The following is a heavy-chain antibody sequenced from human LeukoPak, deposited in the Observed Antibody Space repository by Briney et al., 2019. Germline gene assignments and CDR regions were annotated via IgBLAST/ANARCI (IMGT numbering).Heavy chain of an antibody. Sequence: ASVNVSCKASGHTFTTYYVHLVRQAPGQGLEWMGVINPSGDGTNYPQRFQGRVTLTRDTSTSTVYMELSSLRSEDTAIYYCAKETPNTGWFDPWGQGTLVTVSS. D-gene: IGHD1-14*01. CDR1: GHTFTTYY. CDR3: AKETPNTGWFDP. J-gene: IGHJ5*02. V-gene: IGHV1-46*01. CDR2: INPSGDGT.